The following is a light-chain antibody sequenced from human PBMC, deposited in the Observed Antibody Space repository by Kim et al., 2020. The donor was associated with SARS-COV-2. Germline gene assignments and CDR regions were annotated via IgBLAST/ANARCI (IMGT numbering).Light chain of an antibody. CDR3: CSYAGSYTYV. CDR2: DVS. CDR1: SSDVGGYNF. Sequence: QSALTQPRSVSGSPGRSVTISCTGTSSDVGGYNFVSWYQQHPGKAPKLMIYDVSKRPSGVPDHFSGSKSGNTASLTISGLQAEDEADYYCCSYAGSYTYVFGTGTQLTVL. V-gene: IGLV2-11*01. J-gene: IGLJ1*01.